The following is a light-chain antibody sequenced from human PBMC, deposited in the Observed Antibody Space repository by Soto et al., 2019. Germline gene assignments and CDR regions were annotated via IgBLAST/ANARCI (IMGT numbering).Light chain of an antibody. CDR2: NNN. CDR1: SSNIGAGYD. CDR3: QSYDSSLSGSGI. V-gene: IGLV1-40*01. J-gene: IGLJ2*01. Sequence: QSALTQPPSVSGAPGQRVTISCTGSSSNIGAGYDVHWYQQLPGTAPKLLIYNNNNRPSGVPDRFSGSKSGTSASLAITGLQAEDEADYYCQSYDSSLSGSGIFGGGTKLTVL.